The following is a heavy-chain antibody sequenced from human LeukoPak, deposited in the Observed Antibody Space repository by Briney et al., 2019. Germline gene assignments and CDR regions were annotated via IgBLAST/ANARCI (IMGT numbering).Heavy chain of an antibody. V-gene: IGHV4-38-2*02. Sequence: SETLSLTCTVSGYSISSGYYWGWIRQPPAKGLGWIGSIYHSGSTYYNPSLKSRVTISVDTSKNQFSLKLSSVTAADTAVYYCARAEDYDILTGFADYWGQGTLVTVSS. CDR3: ARAEDYDILTGFADY. D-gene: IGHD3-9*01. CDR1: GYSISSGYY. J-gene: IGHJ4*02. CDR2: IYHSGST.